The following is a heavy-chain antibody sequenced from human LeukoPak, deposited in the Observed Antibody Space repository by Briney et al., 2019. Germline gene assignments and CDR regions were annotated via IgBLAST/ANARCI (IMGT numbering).Heavy chain of an antibody. CDR3: ARDNLAVPGGDC. CDR1: GFTFSDYY. CDR2: ISSSSSYT. Sequence: PGGSLRLSCAASGFTFSDYYMSWIRQAPGKGLEWVSYISSSSSYTNYADSVKGRFTISRDNAKNSLYLQMNSLRDADTAVYYCARDNLAVPGGDCWGQGTLVTVSS. D-gene: IGHD6-19*01. J-gene: IGHJ4*02. V-gene: IGHV3-11*06.